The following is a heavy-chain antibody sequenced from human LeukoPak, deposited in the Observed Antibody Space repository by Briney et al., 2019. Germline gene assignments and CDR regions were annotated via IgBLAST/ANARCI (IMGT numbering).Heavy chain of an antibody. D-gene: IGHD5-18*01. J-gene: IGHJ4*02. V-gene: IGHV3-23*01. CDR3: ARMWTQYSFDY. Sequence: GGSLRLSCAASGFTFITYTMSWVRQAPGKGLVWVSGISGSGGDTNYADSVKGRFTISRDNSKSTLYLQMNSLRAEDTAVYYCARMWTQYSFDYWGQGTLVTVSS. CDR2: ISGSGGDT. CDR1: GFTFITYT.